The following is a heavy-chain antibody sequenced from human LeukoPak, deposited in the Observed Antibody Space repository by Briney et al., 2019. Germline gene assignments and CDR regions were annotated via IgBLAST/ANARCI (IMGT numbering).Heavy chain of an antibody. V-gene: IGHV4-59*01. CDR3: ARELKVGNTGYYFDY. D-gene: IGHD2/OR15-2a*01. CDR2: IYYSGST. J-gene: IGHJ4*02. Sequence: PSETLSLTCDVSSGSISNYYWSWLRQPPGKGLEWIGYIYYSGSTNYNPSLKSRVTLSLDTSKNQFSLRLSSVTAADTAVYYCARELKVGNTGYYFDYWGQGILVTVSS. CDR1: SGSISNYY.